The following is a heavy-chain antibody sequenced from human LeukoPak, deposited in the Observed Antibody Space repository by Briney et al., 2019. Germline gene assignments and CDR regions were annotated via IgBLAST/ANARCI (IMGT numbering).Heavy chain of an antibody. Sequence: GGSLRLSCAASGFTFSSYGMHWVRQAPGKGLEWVAVISYDGSNKYYADSVKGRFTISRDNSKNTLYLQMNSLRAEDTAVYYCAKEERQGFGYAQSAMDYWGQGTLVTVSS. CDR1: GFTFSSYG. J-gene: IGHJ4*02. CDR3: AKEERQGFGYAQSAMDY. D-gene: IGHD3-16*01. V-gene: IGHV3-30*18. CDR2: ISYDGSNK.